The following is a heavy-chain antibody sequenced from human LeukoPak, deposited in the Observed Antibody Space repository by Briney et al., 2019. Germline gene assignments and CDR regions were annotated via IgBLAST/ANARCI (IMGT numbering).Heavy chain of an antibody. D-gene: IGHD2-2*01. CDR3: ARGLSSTRRESDY. J-gene: IGHJ4*02. Sequence: SETLSLTCSVSGSSISNFDWSWVRQPPGKGLEWIGYIDSSGSTSYNPSLKSRVTISIDTSKKQFSLRLRSVAAADTAVYFCARGLSSTRRESDYWGQGTLVTVSS. CDR2: IDSSGST. V-gene: IGHV4-59*01. CDR1: GSSISNFD.